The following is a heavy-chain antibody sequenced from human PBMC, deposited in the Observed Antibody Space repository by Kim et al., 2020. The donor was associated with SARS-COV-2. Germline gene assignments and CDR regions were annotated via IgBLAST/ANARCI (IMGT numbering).Heavy chain of an antibody. CDR3: AGPRPYFDY. CDR2: IYYSGST. V-gene: IGHV4-39*01. CDR1: GGSISSSSYY. Sequence: SETLSLTCTVSGGSISSSSYYWGWIRQPPGKGLEWIGSIYYSGSTYYNPSLKSRVTISVDTSKNQFSLKLSSVTAADTAVYYCAGPRPYFDYWGQGTLVTVSS. J-gene: IGHJ4*02.